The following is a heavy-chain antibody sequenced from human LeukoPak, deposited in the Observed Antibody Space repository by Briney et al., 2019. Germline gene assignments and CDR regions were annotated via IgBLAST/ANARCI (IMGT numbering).Heavy chain of an antibody. CDR3: ARDTERDYYDSSGPYRFDY. J-gene: IGHJ4*02. D-gene: IGHD3-22*01. CDR1: GYTLTELS. V-gene: IGHV1-24*01. CDR2: FDPEDGET. Sequence: GASVKVSCKVSGYTLTELSMHWVRQAPGKGLEWMGGFDPEDGETIYAQKFQGRVTMTEDTSTDTAYMELSSLRSEDTAVYYCARDTERDYYDSSGPYRFDYWGQGTLVTVSS.